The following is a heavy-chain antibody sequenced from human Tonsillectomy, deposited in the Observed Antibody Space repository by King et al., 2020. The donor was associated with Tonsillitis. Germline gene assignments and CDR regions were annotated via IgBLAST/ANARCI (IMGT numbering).Heavy chain of an antibody. Sequence: ITLKESGPTLVKPTQTLMLTCTFSGFSLSTSGAGVGWIRQPPGKALEWLARIYCGDDKRYSPSLKSRLTITKDTSKNQVVLTMTNMDPVDTVTYYCAHFGVAAGGFDYWGQGTLVTVSS. CDR3: AHFGVAAGGFDY. J-gene: IGHJ4*02. D-gene: IGHD3-3*01. V-gene: IGHV2-5*02. CDR1: GFSLSTSGAG. CDR2: IYCGDDK.